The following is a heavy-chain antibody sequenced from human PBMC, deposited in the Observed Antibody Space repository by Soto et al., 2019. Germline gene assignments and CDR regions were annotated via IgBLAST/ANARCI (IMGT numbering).Heavy chain of an antibody. V-gene: IGHV4-34*01. CDR1: GGSFSGYY. J-gene: IGHJ6*02. CDR3: ATGRGVRGVIITTYYSYGLDV. D-gene: IGHD3-10*01. CDR2: INHSGST. Sequence: SETLSLTCAVYGGSFSGYYWSWIRQHPGKGLEWIGEINHSGSTNYNPSLKSRVTISVDTSKNQFSLKLSSVSAADTAVYYCATGRGVRGVIITTYYSYGLDVWGQGTTVTVSS.